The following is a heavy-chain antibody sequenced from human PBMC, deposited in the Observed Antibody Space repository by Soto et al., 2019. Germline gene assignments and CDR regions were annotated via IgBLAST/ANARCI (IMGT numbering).Heavy chain of an antibody. Sequence: GGSLRLSWAASGFTVSSNYMSWVRQAPGKGLEWVSVIYSGGGTYYADSMKGRFTISRDNSKNTLYLQMNSLRAEDTAVYYCARDVVGATTEYFQHWGQGTLVTVSS. CDR1: GFTVSSNY. D-gene: IGHD1-26*01. J-gene: IGHJ1*01. CDR3: ARDVVGATTEYFQH. CDR2: IYSGGGT. V-gene: IGHV3-66*01.